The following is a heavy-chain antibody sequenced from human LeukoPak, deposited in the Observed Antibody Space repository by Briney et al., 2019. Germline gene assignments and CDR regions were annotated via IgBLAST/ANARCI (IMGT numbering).Heavy chain of an antibody. D-gene: IGHD3-22*01. J-gene: IGHJ2*01. CDR2: IYYSGST. CDR3: AREDKDWYYYDSSGPTHWYFDL. CDR1: GGSISSSSYY. Sequence: PSETLSLTCTVSGGSISSSSYYWGWIRQPPGKGLEWIGSIYYSGSTNYNPSLKSRVTISVDTSRNQFSLKLSSVTAADTAVYYCAREDKDWYYYDSSGPTHWYFDLWGRGTLVTVSS. V-gene: IGHV4-39*07.